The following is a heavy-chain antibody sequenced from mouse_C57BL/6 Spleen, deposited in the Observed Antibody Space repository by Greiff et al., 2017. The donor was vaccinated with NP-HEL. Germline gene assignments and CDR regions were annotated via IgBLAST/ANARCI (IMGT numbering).Heavy chain of an antibody. J-gene: IGHJ4*01. V-gene: IGHV1-19*01. CDR1: GYTFTDYY. CDR3: ARGGVYYDHDGGDAMDY. D-gene: IGHD2-4*01. CDR2: INPYNGGT. Sequence: EVQLQQSGPVLVKPGASVKMSCKASGYTFTDYYMNWVKQSHGKSLEWIGVINPYNGGTSYNQKFKGKATLTVDKSSSTAYMELNSLTSEDSAVYDGARGGVYYDHDGGDAMDYWGQGTSVTVSS.